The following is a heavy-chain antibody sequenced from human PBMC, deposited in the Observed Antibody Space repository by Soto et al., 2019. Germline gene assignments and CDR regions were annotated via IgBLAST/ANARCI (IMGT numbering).Heavy chain of an antibody. J-gene: IGHJ6*02. Sequence: GGSLRLSCAASGFTFSSYGMHWVRQAPGKGLEWVAVISYDGSNKYYADSVKGRFTISRDNSKNTLYLQMNSLRAEDTAVYYCAKDGTHYCTNGVCYVQYYYGMDVWGQGTTVTVSS. D-gene: IGHD2-8*01. CDR3: AKDGTHYCTNGVCYVQYYYGMDV. CDR1: GFTFSSYG. CDR2: ISYDGSNK. V-gene: IGHV3-30*18.